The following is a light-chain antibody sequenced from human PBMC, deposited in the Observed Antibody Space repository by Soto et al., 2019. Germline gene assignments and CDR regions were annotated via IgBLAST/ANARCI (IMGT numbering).Light chain of an antibody. Sequence: DIQMTQSPSSLSVSVGDRVTITCRASQNVRTFLNWYQQIPGKAPKLLIHDASSLQSGVPSRFSGSGSGTHFSLTINNLQPEDSATYYCQQSYSPPPLTFGQGTRLEI. V-gene: IGKV1-39*01. CDR2: DAS. J-gene: IGKJ5*01. CDR1: QNVRTF. CDR3: QQSYSPPPLT.